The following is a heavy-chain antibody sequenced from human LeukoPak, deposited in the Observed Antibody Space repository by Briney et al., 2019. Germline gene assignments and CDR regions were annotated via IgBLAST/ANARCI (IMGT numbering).Heavy chain of an antibody. D-gene: IGHD4-11*01. CDR3: ARLAVTTVDY. CDR2: SWYDGRNK. CDR1: GFPFNSYG. J-gene: IGHJ4*02. V-gene: IGHV3-33*01. Sequence: GGSLRLSCEVSGFPFNSYGMHWVRQAPGKGLEWVAVSWYDGRNKYYADSVKGRFTISRDNSKNTLYLQMNSLRAEDTAVYYCARLAVTTVDYWGQGTLVTVSS.